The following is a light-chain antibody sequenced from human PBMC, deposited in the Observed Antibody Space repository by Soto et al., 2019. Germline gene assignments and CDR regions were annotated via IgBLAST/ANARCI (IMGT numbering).Light chain of an antibody. Sequence: AIQMTQSPSSLSASVGDRVTITCRASQGIRNDLGWYQQKPGKAPKLLIYAASSLQSGVPSRFSGSGSGTDFTLTISSLQPEDLQDYNYPLTFGQGTKVEIK. J-gene: IGKJ1*01. CDR3: PLT. CDR1: QGIRND. CDR2: AAS. V-gene: IGKV1-6*01.